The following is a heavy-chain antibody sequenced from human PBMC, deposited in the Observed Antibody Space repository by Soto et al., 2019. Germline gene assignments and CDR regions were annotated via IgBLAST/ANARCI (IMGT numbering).Heavy chain of an antibody. CDR3: TTDHYCSSTTCPGAFDM. J-gene: IGHJ3*02. CDR2: IKRKIDDGTT. V-gene: IGHV3-15*01. D-gene: IGHD2-2*01. CDR1: GFTFTNVW. Sequence: EVQLVESGGGLVEPGGSLRLSCAASGFTFTNVWMTWVRQAPGKGLEWVGRIKRKIDDGTTDYAAPVKGRFTISRDDSKSTLYLQMNSLKTEDTAVYYCTTDHYCSSTTCPGAFDMWGQGTMLTVSS.